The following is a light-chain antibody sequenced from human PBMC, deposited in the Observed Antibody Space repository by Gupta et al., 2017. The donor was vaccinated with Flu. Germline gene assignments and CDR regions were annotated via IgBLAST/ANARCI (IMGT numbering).Light chain of an antibody. CDR2: DVC. Sequence: IALTQSPVTLSLSPGETATVSCRASENVGTSLAWYHQKPVQAPRLLIYDVCYRDTGVTPRFGGSGFKTFLPLTIRSREQEDFGRYYCQQRHNCPPITFGGGTKMDIK. CDR3: QQRHNCPPIT. V-gene: IGKV3-11*01. CDR1: ENVGTS. J-gene: IGKJ4*01.